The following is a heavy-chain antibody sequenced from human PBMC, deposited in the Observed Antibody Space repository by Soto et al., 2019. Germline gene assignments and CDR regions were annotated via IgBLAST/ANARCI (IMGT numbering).Heavy chain of an antibody. CDR1: GDSVSSNSAA. D-gene: IGHD1-1*01. CDR3: GGTTSHRWLYMEV. CDR2: TYYRSRWYN. Sequence: QLQLQESGPGLVKPSQTLSLTCAISGDSVSSNSAAWNWIRMSPSRGLEWLARTYYRSRWYNDYTVSVRSRITVHADTSKHQFALQLTSVTPGDTAILYGGGTTSHRWLYMEVWGRGTTVTVSS. J-gene: IGHJ6*03. V-gene: IGHV6-1*01.